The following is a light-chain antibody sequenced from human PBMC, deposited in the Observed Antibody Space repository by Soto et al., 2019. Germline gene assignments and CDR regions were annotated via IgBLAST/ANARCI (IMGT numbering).Light chain of an antibody. J-gene: IGKJ2*01. Sequence: DIPMTQSPSSLSASVGDRVTITCRASPSISSYLNWYQQKPGKAPRLLIYAASSLQSGISSRFSASGSGTDFTLTISSLRPADFAIYYCQQSYTTPYIFGQGTKVESK. CDR2: AAS. V-gene: IGKV1-39*01. CDR3: QQSYTTPYI. CDR1: PSISSY.